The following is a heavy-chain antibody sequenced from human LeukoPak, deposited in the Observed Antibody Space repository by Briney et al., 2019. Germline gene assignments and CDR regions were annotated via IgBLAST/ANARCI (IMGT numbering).Heavy chain of an antibody. CDR2: ISGSGGST. D-gene: IGHD3-10*01. V-gene: IGHV3-23*01. CDR1: GFTFSSYA. J-gene: IGHJ5*02. Sequence: GGSLRLSCAASGFTFSSYAMIWGRQAPGKGLEWVSGISGSGGSTYYADSVKGRFTISRDNSKNTLYLQMNSLRAEDTAAYYCAKGYYSSGYNWFDPWGQGTLVTVSS. CDR3: AKGYYSSGYNWFDP.